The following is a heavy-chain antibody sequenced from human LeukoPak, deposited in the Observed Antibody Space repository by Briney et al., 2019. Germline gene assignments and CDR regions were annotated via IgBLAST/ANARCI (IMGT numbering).Heavy chain of an antibody. CDR2: VSGSSSTI. D-gene: IGHD3-3*01. CDR3: AKSATYRFDC. V-gene: IGHV3-48*02. Sequence: GGSLRLSCAASGFIFSSYGMNWVRQAPGKGLEWLSFVSGSSSTIYYADSVKGRFTISRDNAKNSLYLQMNSLRDEDTAVYYCAKSATYRFDCWGQGTLVTVSS. CDR1: GFIFSSYG. J-gene: IGHJ4*02.